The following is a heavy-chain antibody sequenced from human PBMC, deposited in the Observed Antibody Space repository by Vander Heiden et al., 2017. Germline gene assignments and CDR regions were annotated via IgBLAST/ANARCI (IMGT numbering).Heavy chain of an antibody. J-gene: IGHJ6*02. V-gene: IGHV3-33*01. Sequence: QVQLVESGGGVVQPGRSLSLSCAASGFTFRSYGMHWVRQAPGKGLEWVAVIWYDGSNKYYADSVKGRFTISRDNSKNTLYLQMNSLRAEDTAVYYCARDWATPDYYYGMDVWGQGTTVTVSS. CDR2: IWYDGSNK. CDR3: ARDWATPDYYYGMDV. D-gene: IGHD2-15*01. CDR1: GFTFRSYG.